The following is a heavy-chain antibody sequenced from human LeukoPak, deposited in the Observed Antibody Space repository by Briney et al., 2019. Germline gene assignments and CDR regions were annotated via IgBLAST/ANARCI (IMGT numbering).Heavy chain of an antibody. D-gene: IGHD2-2*02. CDR3: ASSPNYCSSTSCYKGRDWFDP. Sequence: ASVKVSCKASGYTFTSYYMHWVRQAPAQGLEWMGIINPSGGSTSYAQKFQGRVTMTSDTSTSTVYMELSSLRCEDTPVYYCASSPNYCSSTSCYKGRDWFDPWGQGTLVTVSS. J-gene: IGHJ5*02. V-gene: IGHV1-46*01. CDR2: INPSGGST. CDR1: GYTFTSYY.